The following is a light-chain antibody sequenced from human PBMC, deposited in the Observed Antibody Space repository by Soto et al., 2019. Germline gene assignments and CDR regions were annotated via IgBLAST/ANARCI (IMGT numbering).Light chain of an antibody. CDR2: DAS. J-gene: IGKJ1*01. CDR1: QSISSW. CDR3: QQYNSYSGT. Sequence: DIQMTQAPSTLSASVGDRVTITCRASQSISSWLAGYQQKPWKAPKLLIYDASSLESGVPSRFSGSGSGTEFTLTISSLQPDDCATYYCQQYNSYSGTFGQGTKVEIK. V-gene: IGKV1-5*01.